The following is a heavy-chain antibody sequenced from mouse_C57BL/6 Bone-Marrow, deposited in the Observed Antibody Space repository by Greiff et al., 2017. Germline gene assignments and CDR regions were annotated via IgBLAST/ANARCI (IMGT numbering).Heavy chain of an antibody. CDR3: ARKERDWYFDV. Sequence: QVQLQQSGAELVRPGTSVKVSCKASGYAFTNYLIEWVKQRPGQGLEWIGVINPGSGGTNYNEKFKGKATLTADKSSSTAYMKLSSLTSEDSAVYFCARKERDWYFDVWGTGTTVTVSS. J-gene: IGHJ1*03. CDR2: INPGSGGT. CDR1: GYAFTNYL. V-gene: IGHV1-54*01.